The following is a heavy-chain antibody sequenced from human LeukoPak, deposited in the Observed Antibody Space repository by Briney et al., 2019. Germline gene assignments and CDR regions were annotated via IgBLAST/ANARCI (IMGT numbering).Heavy chain of an antibody. V-gene: IGHV4-39*07. J-gene: IGHJ3*02. D-gene: IGHD3-22*01. Sequence: SETLSLTCTVSGGSISSSSYYWGWIRQPPGKGLEWIGSIYYSGTTSYNPSLKSRVTISVDTSKNQFSLKLSSVTAADTAVYYCARDYYDSRGEAFDIWGLGTMVTVSS. CDR3: ARDYYDSRGEAFDI. CDR1: GGSISSSSYY. CDR2: IYYSGTT.